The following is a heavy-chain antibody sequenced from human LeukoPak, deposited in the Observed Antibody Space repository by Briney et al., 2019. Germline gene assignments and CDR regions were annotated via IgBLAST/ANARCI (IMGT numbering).Heavy chain of an antibody. D-gene: IGHD3-3*01. Sequence: GGSLRLSCAASGFTVSSNYMSWVRQAPGKGLEWVSVIYSGGSTYYADSVKGRFTISRDNSKNTLYLQMNSLRAEDTAVYYCARGYDFWSGYYSYWGQGTLVTVSS. J-gene: IGHJ4*02. V-gene: IGHV3-53*01. CDR2: IYSGGST. CDR1: GFTVSSNY. CDR3: ARGYDFWSGYYSY.